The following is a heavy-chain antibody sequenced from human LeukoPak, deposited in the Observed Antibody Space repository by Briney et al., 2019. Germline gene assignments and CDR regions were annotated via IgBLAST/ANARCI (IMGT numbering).Heavy chain of an antibody. CDR1: GGSISSGGYY. CDR3: ARRPFMVRGEYYFNY. J-gene: IGHJ4*02. Sequence: PSQTLSLTCTVSGGSISSGGYYSSWIRQHPGKGLEWIGYIYYSGSTYYNPSLKSRVTISVDTSKNQFSLKLSSVTAADTAVYYCARRPFMVRGEYYFNYWGQGTLVTVSS. CDR2: IYYSGST. D-gene: IGHD3-10*01. V-gene: IGHV4-31*03.